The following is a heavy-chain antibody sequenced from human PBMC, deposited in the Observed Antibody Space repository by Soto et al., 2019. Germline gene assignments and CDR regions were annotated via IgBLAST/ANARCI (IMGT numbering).Heavy chain of an antibody. V-gene: IGHV3-72*01. CDR1: GFTFSDHY. J-gene: IGHJ4*02. CDR2: IRNKLNSYTT. CDR3: ASQKDY. Sequence: PGGSLRLSCAASGFTFSDHYMDWVRQAPGKGLGWFGRIRNKLNSYTTNYAASVKGRFTISRDDSKNSLYLQMNSLKTEDTAVYYCASQKDYWGQGTLVTVSS.